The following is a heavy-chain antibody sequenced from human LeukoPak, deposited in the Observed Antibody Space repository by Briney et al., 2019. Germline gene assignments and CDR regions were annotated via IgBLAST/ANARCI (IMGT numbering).Heavy chain of an antibody. V-gene: IGHV3-33*01. CDR2: IWYDRSNK. D-gene: IGHD4-17*01. CDR1: GFTFRSYG. J-gene: IGHJ5*02. Sequence: GRSLRLSCAASGFTFRSYGMHWVRQAPGKGLEWVAVIWYDRSNKYYADSVKGRFTISRDNSKNTLYLQMNSLRAEDTAVYYCARAGDMTTVTTGWFAPGGQGPLATVSS. CDR3: ARAGDMTTVTTGWFAP.